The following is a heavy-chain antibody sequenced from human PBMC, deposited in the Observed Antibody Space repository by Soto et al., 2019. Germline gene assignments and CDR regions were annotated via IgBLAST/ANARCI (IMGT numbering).Heavy chain of an antibody. CDR2: INPHSGST. D-gene: IGHD2-2*01. Sequence: QVQRGQSGAEVKKPGSSVKVSCKASGFTFTGYLIHWVRQAPGQGLEWMGWINPHSGSTDYAPKCQGRVTMTADTSISTAYMELSRLRSDDTAVYFWARERTSSDWFDTWGQGPLVTVSS. CDR1: GFTFTGYL. CDR3: ARERTSSDWFDT. V-gene: IGHV1-2*02. J-gene: IGHJ5*02.